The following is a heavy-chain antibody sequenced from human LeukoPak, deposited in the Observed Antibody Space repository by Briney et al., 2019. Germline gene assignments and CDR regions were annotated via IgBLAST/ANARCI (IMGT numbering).Heavy chain of an antibody. J-gene: IGHJ5*02. Sequence: SETLSLTCTVSGGSITNYYWNWIRQPPGKGLEWIGYTFYTGSTNHNPSLTGRVTISVDTSKNQFSLNLSSVTAADTAVYYCARMTTILGWVDPWGQGTLVTVSS. CDR2: TFYTGST. CDR3: ARMTTILGWVDP. CDR1: GGSITNYY. D-gene: IGHD5-24*01. V-gene: IGHV4-59*01.